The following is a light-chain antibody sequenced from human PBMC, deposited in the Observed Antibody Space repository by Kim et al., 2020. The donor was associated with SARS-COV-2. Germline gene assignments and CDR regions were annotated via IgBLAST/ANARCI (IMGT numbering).Light chain of an antibody. CDR2: SNN. CDR1: SSNIGSNT. J-gene: IGLJ3*02. V-gene: IGLV1-44*01. Sequence: GQRVTISCSGSSSNIGSNTVHWYQQLPGTAPKVLIHSNNQRPSGVPDRFSGSKSGTSASLAISGLQSEDEADYFCAAWTDSLKGWVFGGGTQLPS. CDR3: AAWTDSLKGWV.